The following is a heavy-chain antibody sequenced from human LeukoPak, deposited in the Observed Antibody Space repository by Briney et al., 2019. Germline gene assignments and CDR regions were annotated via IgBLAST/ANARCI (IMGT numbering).Heavy chain of an antibody. CDR2: IYYSGST. Sequence: PSETLSLTCTVSGGSISSGGYCWSWIRQHPGKGLEWIGYIYYSGSTYYNPSLKSRVTISVDTSKNQFSLKLSSVTAADTAVYYCARSTSTYYDFWSGRLDAFDIWGQGTMVTVSS. J-gene: IGHJ3*02. CDR1: GGSISSGGYC. CDR3: ARSTSTYYDFWSGRLDAFDI. V-gene: IGHV4-31*03. D-gene: IGHD3-3*01.